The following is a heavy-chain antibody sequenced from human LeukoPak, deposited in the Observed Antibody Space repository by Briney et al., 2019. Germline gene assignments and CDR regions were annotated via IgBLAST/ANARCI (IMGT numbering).Heavy chain of an antibody. Sequence: GGSPRLSCAASGFTFSSNWMHWVRQAPGKGLVWVSRINEDGSTTNYADSVKGRSTIFRDNAKNTLYLQMNSLRAEDTAVYYCVRDLGGRSGHWGQGTLVTVSS. CDR1: GFTFSSNW. J-gene: IGHJ4*02. CDR3: VRDLGGRSGH. D-gene: IGHD1-26*01. CDR2: INEDGSTT. V-gene: IGHV3-74*01.